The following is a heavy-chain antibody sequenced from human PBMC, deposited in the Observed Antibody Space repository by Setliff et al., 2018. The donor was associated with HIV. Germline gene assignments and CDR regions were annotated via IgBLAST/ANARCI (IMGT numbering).Heavy chain of an antibody. J-gene: IGHJ4*02. CDR3: ARAVVLTIGCLDS. D-gene: IGHD3-3*01. V-gene: IGHV3-11*01. CDR2: INVDGSAT. CDR1: SSTLRDHY. Sequence: LSLSCTASSSTLRDHYITWIRQAPGKGLEWVSYINVDGSATFYADSVKGRFTISRDNTKNSVDLQMNSLRADDTAVYYCARAVVLTIGCLDSWGQGKMVTVSS.